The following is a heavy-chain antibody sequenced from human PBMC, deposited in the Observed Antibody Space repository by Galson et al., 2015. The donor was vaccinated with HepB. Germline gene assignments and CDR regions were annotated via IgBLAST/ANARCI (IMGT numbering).Heavy chain of an antibody. D-gene: IGHD6-19*01. CDR1: GYRFTDYW. V-gene: IGHV5-51*01. J-gene: IGHJ5*02. CDR3: AKTGKFASGWYWFGP. CDR2: IFPDDSDT. Sequence: QSGAEVKKPGESLKISCKASGYRFTDYWIAWVRQMPGQGLEWMGIIFPDDSDTRYNPSFQGQVTISADRSITTAYLQWSSLKASDTAMYFCAKTGKFASGWYWFGPWGQGTQATVSS.